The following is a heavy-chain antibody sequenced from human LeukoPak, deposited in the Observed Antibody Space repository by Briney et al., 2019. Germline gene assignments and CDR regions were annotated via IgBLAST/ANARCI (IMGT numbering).Heavy chain of an antibody. J-gene: IGHJ4*02. CDR3: AKTVRLRYFDWLFPYFDY. Sequence: PGGSLRLSCAASGFTFSSYAMSWVRQAPGKGLEWVSAISGSGGSTYYADSVKGRFTISRDNSKNTLYLQMNSLRAEDTAVYYCAKTVRLRYFDWLFPYFDYWGQGTLVTVSS. CDR1: GFTFSSYA. V-gene: IGHV3-23*01. D-gene: IGHD3-9*01. CDR2: ISGSGGST.